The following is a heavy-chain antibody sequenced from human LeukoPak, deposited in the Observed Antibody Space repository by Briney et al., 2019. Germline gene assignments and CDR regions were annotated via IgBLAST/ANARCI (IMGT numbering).Heavy chain of an antibody. D-gene: IGHD6-19*01. J-gene: IGHJ4*02. V-gene: IGHV3-21*01. CDR3: ARESGIAVAKG. Sequence: GGSLRLSCAASGFTFSSYSMNWVRQAPGKGLEWVSSISGSSSYIYYADSVKGRFTISRDNAKNSLYLQMNSLRAEDTAVYYCARESGIAVAKGWGQGTLVTVSS. CDR1: GFTFSSYS. CDR2: ISGSSSYI.